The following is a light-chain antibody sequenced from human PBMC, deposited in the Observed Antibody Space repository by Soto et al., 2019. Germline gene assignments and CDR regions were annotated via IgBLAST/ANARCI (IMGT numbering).Light chain of an antibody. CDR2: EVS. V-gene: IGLV2-14*01. CDR1: SSDIADSDY. J-gene: IGLJ1*01. Sequence: QSVLTQPASVSGSPGQSVTISCTGTSSDIADSDYVSWYQQHPGKAPKLLIYEVSNRPSGVSNRFSGSKSGNTASLTISGPQAEDEADYYCSSFTSTSSDVFGIGTKVTVL. CDR3: SSFTSTSSDV.